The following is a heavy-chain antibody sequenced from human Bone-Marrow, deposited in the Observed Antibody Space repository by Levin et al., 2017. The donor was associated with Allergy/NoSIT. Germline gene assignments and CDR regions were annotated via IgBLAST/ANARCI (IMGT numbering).Heavy chain of an antibody. Sequence: GESLKISCAASGFTFSSYSMNWVRQAPGKGLEWVSSISSSSSYIYYADSVKGRFTISRDNAKNSLYLQMNSLRAEDTAVYYCARASESGYSSSFNYWGQGTLVTVSS. V-gene: IGHV3-21*01. J-gene: IGHJ4*02. CDR2: ISSSSSYI. CDR1: GFTFSSYS. D-gene: IGHD6-13*01. CDR3: ARASESGYSSSFNY.